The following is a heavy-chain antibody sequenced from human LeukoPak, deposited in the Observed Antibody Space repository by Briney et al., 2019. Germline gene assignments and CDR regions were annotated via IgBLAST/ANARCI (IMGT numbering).Heavy chain of an antibody. Sequence: GGSPRLSCAASGFTFSSYWMHWVRQAPGKGLVWVSRINSDGSSTSYADSVKGRFTISRDNAKNTLYLQTNSLRAEDTAVYYCARDRPLLAFDMWGQGTMVIVSS. J-gene: IGHJ3*02. CDR1: GFTFSSYW. V-gene: IGHV3-74*01. D-gene: IGHD2/OR15-2a*01. CDR3: ARDRPLLAFDM. CDR2: INSDGSST.